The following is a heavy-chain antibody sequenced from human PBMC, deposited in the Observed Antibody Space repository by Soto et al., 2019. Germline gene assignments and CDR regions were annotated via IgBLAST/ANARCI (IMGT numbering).Heavy chain of an antibody. Sequence: ASLKVSCKASGYPFTSYGISWVRQAPGQGLEWVAWISAYNGKRDTAQKFQGRVTMTLDTSTDTAHMDLGDLTSADTAVYYCARGRIVASLHDAFEMWGQGTKVTVSS. V-gene: IGHV1-18*01. CDR1: GYPFTSYG. CDR3: ARGRIVASLHDAFEM. J-gene: IGHJ3*02. D-gene: IGHD5-12*01. CDR2: ISAYNGKR.